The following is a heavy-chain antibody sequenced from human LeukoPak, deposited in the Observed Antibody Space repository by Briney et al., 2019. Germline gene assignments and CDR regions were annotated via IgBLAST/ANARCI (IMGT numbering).Heavy chain of an antibody. CDR3: ARVRGYGVFDY. V-gene: IGHV4-61*02. CDR2: IYTSGST. CDR1: GGSISSGSYY. Sequence: SETLSLTCTVSGGSISSGSYYGSWIRQPAGKGLEWIGRIYTSGSTNYNPSLKSRVTISVDTSKNQFSLKLSSVTAADTAVYYCARVRGYGVFDYWGQGTLVTVSS. D-gene: IGHD4-17*01. J-gene: IGHJ4*02.